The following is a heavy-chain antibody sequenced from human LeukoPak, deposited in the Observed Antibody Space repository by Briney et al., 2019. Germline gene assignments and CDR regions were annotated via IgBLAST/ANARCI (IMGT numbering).Heavy chain of an antibody. Sequence: GGSLRLSCAASGFTFSSYDMNWVRQAPGRELEWISYISYISDSGTTIYYADSVKGRFTISRDDAKNSVYLQMNSLRDEDTAVYYCATDGTPLRVGEVFFDNWGQGTLVTVSP. J-gene: IGHJ4*02. CDR2: ISDSGTTI. D-gene: IGHD3-10*01. V-gene: IGHV3-48*03. CDR3: ATDGTPLRVGEVFFDN. CDR1: GFTFSSYD.